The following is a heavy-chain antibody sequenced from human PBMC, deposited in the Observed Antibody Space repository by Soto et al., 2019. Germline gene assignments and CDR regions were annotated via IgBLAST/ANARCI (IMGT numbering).Heavy chain of an antibody. Sequence: DVQLVESGGGLVQPDRSLRLSCAASGFTFDDYAMHWVRQGPGKGLEWVSGISWNSGGIGYADSVKGRFTITRDNAKNSLYLQMDRLRPEDTAFYYCAKSPHDILIGSAFDYWGQGTLVTVSS. V-gene: IGHV3-9*01. D-gene: IGHD3-9*01. CDR1: GFTFDDYA. CDR2: ISWNSGGI. J-gene: IGHJ4*02. CDR3: AKSPHDILIGSAFDY.